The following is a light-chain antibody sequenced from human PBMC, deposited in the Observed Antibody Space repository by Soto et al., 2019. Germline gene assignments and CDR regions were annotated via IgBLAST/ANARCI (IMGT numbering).Light chain of an antibody. Sequence: ENVLTQSPGTLSLSPGERATLSCRASQSVDSSYLAWYQQKPGQAPRLLIYGTSSRATGISDRFSGSGSGTDFALTINRLEPEDLAVYYCQQYDNSLYTFGQGTKLEIK. CDR3: QQYDNSLYT. V-gene: IGKV3-20*01. CDR1: QSVDSSY. CDR2: GTS. J-gene: IGKJ2*01.